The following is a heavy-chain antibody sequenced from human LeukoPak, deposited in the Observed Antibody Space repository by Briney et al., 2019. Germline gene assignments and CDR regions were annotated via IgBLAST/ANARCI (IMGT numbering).Heavy chain of an antibody. CDR2: INHSGST. V-gene: IGHV4-34*01. Sequence: SETLSLTCAVSGGSLSGNYWSWIRQPPGKGLEWIGEINHSGSTNYNPSLKSRVTISVDTSKNQFSLKLSSVTAADTAVYYCARGCVAARFNWFDPWGQGTLVTVSS. J-gene: IGHJ5*02. CDR3: ARGCVAARFNWFDP. D-gene: IGHD6-19*01. CDR1: GGSLSGNY.